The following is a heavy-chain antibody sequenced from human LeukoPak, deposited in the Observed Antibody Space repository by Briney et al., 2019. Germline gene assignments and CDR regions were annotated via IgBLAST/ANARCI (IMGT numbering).Heavy chain of an antibody. CDR2: IYPGDSDT. J-gene: IGHJ3*02. CDR1: GYSFTSYW. V-gene: IGHV5-51*01. CDR3: ARGMATITVDAFDI. Sequence: RGGSLQISCKGSGYSFTSYWIGWVRQVPGKGLEGMGIIYPGDSDTRYSPSFQGQVTISADKSISAAYLQWSSLKASDTAMYYCARGMATITVDAFDIWGQGTMVTVCS. D-gene: IGHD5-24*01.